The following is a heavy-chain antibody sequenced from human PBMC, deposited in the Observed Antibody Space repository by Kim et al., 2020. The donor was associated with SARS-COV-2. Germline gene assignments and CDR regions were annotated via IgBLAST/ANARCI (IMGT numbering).Heavy chain of an antibody. Sequence: GGSLRLSCAASGFTFDDYAMHWVRQAPGKGLEWVSLISGDGGSTYYADSVKGRFTISRDNSKNSLYLQMNSLRTEDTALYYCAKTPYYDYVWGSSTEDYWGQGTLVTVSS. D-gene: IGHD3-16*01. J-gene: IGHJ4*02. CDR1: GFTFDDYA. CDR3: AKTPYYDYVWGSSTEDY. CDR2: ISGDGGST. V-gene: IGHV3-43*02.